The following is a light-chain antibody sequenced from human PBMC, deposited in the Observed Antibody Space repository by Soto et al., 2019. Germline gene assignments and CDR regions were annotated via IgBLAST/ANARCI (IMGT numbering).Light chain of an antibody. CDR1: QSVSSRS. CDR3: QQYGSSPPIT. V-gene: IGKV3-20*01. CDR2: GAS. J-gene: IGKJ5*01. Sequence: EIVMTQSPATLSVSPGERATLSCRASQSVSSRSLAWYQQKPGQAPRLLIYGASSRATGIPDRFSGSGSGTDFTLTISRLEPEDFAVYYCQQYGSSPPITFGQGTRLEI.